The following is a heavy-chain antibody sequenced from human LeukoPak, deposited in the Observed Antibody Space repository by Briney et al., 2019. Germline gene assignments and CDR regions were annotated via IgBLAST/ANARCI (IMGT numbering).Heavy chain of an antibody. V-gene: IGHV1-69*13. J-gene: IGHJ4*02. CDR2: IIPIFGTA. CDR1: GGTFSSYA. D-gene: IGHD4-23*01. CDR3: ADRGNSPHGY. Sequence: SVKASCKASGGTFSSYAISWVRQAPGQGLEWMGGIIPIFGTANYAQKFQGRVTITADESTSTAYMELSGLRSEDTAVYYCADRGNSPHGYWGQGTLVTVSS.